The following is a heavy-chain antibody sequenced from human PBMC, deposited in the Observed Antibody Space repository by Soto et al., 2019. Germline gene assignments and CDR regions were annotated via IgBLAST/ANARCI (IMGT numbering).Heavy chain of an antibody. CDR2: INPNSGGI. J-gene: IGHJ6*02. CDR1: GYTFTGYY. Sequence: ASVKVSCKTSGYTFTGYYIYWVRQAPGQGLEWMGWINPNSGGIKYSQKFQGRVTMTRDTSISTAYMELSRLRSDDTAVYYCARDLAFRTYAMNVWGQGTTVTVSS. D-gene: IGHD3-16*01. CDR3: ARDLAFRTYAMNV. V-gene: IGHV1-2*02.